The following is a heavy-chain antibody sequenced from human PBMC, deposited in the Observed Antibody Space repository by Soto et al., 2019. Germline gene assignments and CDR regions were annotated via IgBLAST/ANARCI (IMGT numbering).Heavy chain of an antibody. D-gene: IGHD5-12*01. V-gene: IGHV4-59*01. Sequence: PSETLSLTCTVSGGSISGYYWSWIRQPPGKGLEWIGYIYYSGSTNYNPSLKSRVTISVDTSKNQFSLKLSSVTAADTAVYYCARAVEMATIIDYWGQGTLVTVSS. CDR2: IYYSGST. CDR3: ARAVEMATIIDY. CDR1: GGSISGYY. J-gene: IGHJ4*02.